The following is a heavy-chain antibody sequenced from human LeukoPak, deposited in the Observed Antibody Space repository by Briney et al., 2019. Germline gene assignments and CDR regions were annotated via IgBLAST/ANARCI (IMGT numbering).Heavy chain of an antibody. V-gene: IGHV3-7*01. CDR1: GFTFSKYW. Sequence: GGSLGLSCVASGFTFSKYWMTWVRRSPGNGLEWVANIKEDGSEEYYDDSVKGRFTISRDNAKNSLYLQMNSLSGEDTATYYCANLCFGGIWGRGTLVTVSS. CDR3: ANLCFGGI. J-gene: IGHJ4*02. CDR2: IKEDGSEE. D-gene: IGHD3-16*01.